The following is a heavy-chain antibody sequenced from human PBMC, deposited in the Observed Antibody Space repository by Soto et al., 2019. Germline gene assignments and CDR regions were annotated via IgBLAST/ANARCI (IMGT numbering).Heavy chain of an antibody. D-gene: IGHD6-6*01. V-gene: IGHV4-39*01. Sequence: QLQLQESGPGLVKPSETLSLSCTVSGGSISSSSYYWGWIRQPPGKGLEWIGSVYYSGSTYYNPSLNSRVTISVDTSKNQFTLKLSSVTAADTAVYYCARGSSSYGMDVWGQGTTVTVSS. CDR2: VYYSGST. CDR3: ARGSSSYGMDV. J-gene: IGHJ6*02. CDR1: GGSISSSSYY.